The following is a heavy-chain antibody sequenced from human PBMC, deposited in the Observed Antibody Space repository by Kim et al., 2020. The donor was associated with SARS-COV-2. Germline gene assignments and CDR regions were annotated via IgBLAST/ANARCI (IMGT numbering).Heavy chain of an antibody. D-gene: IGHD1-26*01. Sequence: ASVKVSCKASGYTFTGYYMHWVRQAPGQGLEWMGWINPNSGGTNYAQQFQGWVTMTRDTSISTAYMELSRLTSDDTAVYYCATSRSGATAGDDAFDIWGQGTMVIVSS. V-gene: IGHV1-2*04. CDR2: INPNSGGT. J-gene: IGHJ3*02. CDR1: GYTFTGYY. CDR3: ATSRSGATAGDDAFDI.